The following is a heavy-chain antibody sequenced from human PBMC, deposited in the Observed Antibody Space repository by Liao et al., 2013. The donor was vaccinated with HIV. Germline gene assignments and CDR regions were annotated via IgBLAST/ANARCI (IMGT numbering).Heavy chain of an antibody. CDR2: IDYSGST. Sequence: QLQLQGSGPRLVKPSQTLSLTCTVSSGSISSGDYYWSWIRQPPGKGLELIGYIDYSGSTYDNPSLKSRVTILVDTSRNQFSLKLSSVTAADTAVYYCARVWEPFYFGAGSDYFAFDIWGQGTMVTVSS. V-gene: IGHV4-30-4*01. D-gene: IGHD3-10*01. CDR1: SGSISSGDYY. CDR3: ARVWEPFYFGAGSDYFAFDI. J-gene: IGHJ3*02.